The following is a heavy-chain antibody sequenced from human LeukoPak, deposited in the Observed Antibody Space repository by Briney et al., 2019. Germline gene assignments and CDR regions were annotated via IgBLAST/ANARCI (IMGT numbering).Heavy chain of an antibody. Sequence: SDTLSLTCTVSGGSISSSSYYWGWIRQPPGKGLEGIGCIYYSGSTYYNPSLKSRVTISVDTSKNQFSLKLSSVTAADTAVYYCARSPPERITMIVVVVDAFDIWGQGTMVTVSS. J-gene: IGHJ3*02. CDR1: GGSISSSSYY. V-gene: IGHV4-39*01. D-gene: IGHD3-22*01. CDR2: IYYSGST. CDR3: ARSPPERITMIVVVVDAFDI.